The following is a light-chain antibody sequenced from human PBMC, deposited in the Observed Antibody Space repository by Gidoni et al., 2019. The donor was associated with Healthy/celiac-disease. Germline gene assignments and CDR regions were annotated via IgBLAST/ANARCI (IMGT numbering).Light chain of an antibody. CDR1: QSISSL. Sequence: GDRVTIPCRASQSISSLFAWYQQKPGKAPKLLIYDASSLESGVPSRFSGSGSGTEFTLTISSLQPDDFATYYCQQYNSYPWTFGQGTKVEIK. V-gene: IGKV1-5*01. CDR3: QQYNSYPWT. CDR2: DAS. J-gene: IGKJ1*01.